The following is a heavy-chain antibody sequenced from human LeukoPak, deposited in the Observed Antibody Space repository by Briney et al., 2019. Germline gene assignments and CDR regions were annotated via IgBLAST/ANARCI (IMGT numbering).Heavy chain of an antibody. CDR2: IYYSGST. CDR1: GGSISSGGYY. D-gene: IGHD3-3*02. Sequence: ASETLSLTCTVSGGSISSGGYYWSWIRQHPGKGLEWIGYIYYSGSTYYNPSLKSRVTISVDTSKNQFSLKLSSVTAADTAVYYCARGARRFLISSPYLDYWGQGTLVTVSS. J-gene: IGHJ4*02. V-gene: IGHV4-31*03. CDR3: ARGARRFLISSPYLDY.